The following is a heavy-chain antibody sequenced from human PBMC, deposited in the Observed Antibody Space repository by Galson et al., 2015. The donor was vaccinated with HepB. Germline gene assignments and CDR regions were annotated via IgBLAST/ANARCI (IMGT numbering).Heavy chain of an antibody. Sequence: SLRLSCAASGFNFNNYAMHWVRQAPGKGLEWVAIISYDVSNKYYADSVKGRFTISRDNSKNTLYLQINSLRPEDTAVYYCARDLTDDTMVRGVIIEGGDNWGQGTLVTVSS. CDR1: GFNFNNYA. CDR2: ISYDVSNK. V-gene: IGHV3-30-3*01. CDR3: ARDLTDDTMVRGVIIEGGDN. J-gene: IGHJ4*02. D-gene: IGHD3-10*01.